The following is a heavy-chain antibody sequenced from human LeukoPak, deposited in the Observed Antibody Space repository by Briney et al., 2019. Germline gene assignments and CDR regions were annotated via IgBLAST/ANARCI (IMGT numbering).Heavy chain of an antibody. CDR2: IYSGGST. V-gene: IGHV3-53*01. CDR1: GFTVSSNY. J-gene: IGHJ4*02. CDR3: ARDHYGDYVDY. Sequence: GGSLRLSRAASGFTVSSNYMSWVRQAPGKGLEWVSVIYSGGSTYYADSVKGRFTISRDNSKNTLYLQMNSLRAEDTAVYYCARDHYGDYVDYWGQGTLVTVSS. D-gene: IGHD4-17*01.